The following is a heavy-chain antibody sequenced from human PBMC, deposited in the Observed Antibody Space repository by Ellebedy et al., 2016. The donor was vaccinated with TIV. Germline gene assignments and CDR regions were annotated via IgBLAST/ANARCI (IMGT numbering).Heavy chain of an antibody. Sequence: SQTLSLTCAISGDSVSSNSAAWNWIRQSPSRGLEWLGRTYYRTKWYDDYAVSVRGRIIINPDTSKNQFSLHLNSVTPDDTAVYYCARGGFYTTVFRFDLWGQGTLVIVSS. J-gene: IGHJ4*02. CDR2: TYYRTKWYD. CDR1: GDSVSSNSAA. D-gene: IGHD3-3*01. V-gene: IGHV6-1*01. CDR3: ARGGFYTTVFRFDL.